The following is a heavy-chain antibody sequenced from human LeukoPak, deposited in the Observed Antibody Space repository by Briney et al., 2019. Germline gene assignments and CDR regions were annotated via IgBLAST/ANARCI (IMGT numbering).Heavy chain of an antibody. CDR1: GLTFSSHW. J-gene: IGHJ6*02. CDR3: ARVGYSSSSAEYSIYYYYGMDV. Sequence: PGGSLRLSCAASGLTFSSHWMHWVRQAPGKGLVWVSRINSDGSSTSYADSVKGRFTISRDNAKNTLYLQMNSLRAEDTAVYYCARVGYSSSSAEYSIYYYYGMDVWGQGTTVTVSS. CDR2: INSDGSST. D-gene: IGHD6-6*01. V-gene: IGHV3-74*01.